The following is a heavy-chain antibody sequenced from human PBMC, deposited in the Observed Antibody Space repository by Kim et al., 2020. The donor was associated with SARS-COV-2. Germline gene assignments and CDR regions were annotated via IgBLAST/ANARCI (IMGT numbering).Heavy chain of an antibody. J-gene: IGHJ3*02. CDR2: IRSKPNNYAT. D-gene: IGHD3-3*02. V-gene: IGHV3-73*01. Sequence: GGSLRLSCAASGFSFSDSAMHWVRQASGKGLEWVGRIRSKPNNYATTYAASVKGRISISSDDSKNATYLQMHSLKTEDTAVYYCTRVPGITLAFWDAYDIWGQGTMVTVSS. CDR3: TRVPGITLAFWDAYDI. CDR1: GFSFSDSA.